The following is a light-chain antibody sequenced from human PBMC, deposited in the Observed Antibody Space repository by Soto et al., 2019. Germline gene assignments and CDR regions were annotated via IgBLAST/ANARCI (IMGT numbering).Light chain of an antibody. V-gene: IGKV3-15*01. Sequence: EIVMTQSPATLSGSPGEIATLSCRASQSVSSNLAWYQQKPGQAPRLLIYGASTRATGIPARFSGSGSGTEFTLTISSLQSEDFAVYYCQQYNNWPPYTFGQGTKLEIK. CDR3: QQYNNWPPYT. CDR1: QSVSSN. J-gene: IGKJ2*01. CDR2: GAS.